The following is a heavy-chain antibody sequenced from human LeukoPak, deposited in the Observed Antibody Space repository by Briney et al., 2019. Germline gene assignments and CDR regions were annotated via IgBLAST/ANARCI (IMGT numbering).Heavy chain of an antibody. CDR3: ASTSSSWPYYFDY. D-gene: IGHD6-13*01. V-gene: IGHV1-69*05. Sequence: GASVKVSCKASGGTFSSYAISWVRQAPGQGLEWMGGIIPIFGTANYAQKFQGRVTITTDESTSTAYMELSSLRSEDTAVYYCASTSSSWPYYFDYWGQGTLVTVSS. CDR1: GGTFSSYA. CDR2: IIPIFGTA. J-gene: IGHJ4*02.